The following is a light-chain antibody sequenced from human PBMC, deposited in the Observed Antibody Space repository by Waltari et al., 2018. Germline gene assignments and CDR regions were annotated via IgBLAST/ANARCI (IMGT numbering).Light chain of an antibody. Sequence: DIVLTQSPGTLSLSPGESATLSCSDSQSVSSNYLGWYQQKPGQAPRLLIYGASNRATGVPDRFSGSGSGTAFTLTISRLEPEDFAVYYCQQYGSSPPKYTFGQGTKLEI. V-gene: IGKV3-20*01. J-gene: IGKJ2*01. CDR2: GAS. CDR3: QQYGSSPPKYT. CDR1: QSVSSNY.